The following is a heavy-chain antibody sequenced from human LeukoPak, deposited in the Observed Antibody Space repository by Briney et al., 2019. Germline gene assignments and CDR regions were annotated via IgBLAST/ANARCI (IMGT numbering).Heavy chain of an antibody. CDR1: GFTFSSYR. V-gene: IGHV3-7*01. D-gene: IGHD4-17*01. J-gene: IGHJ4*02. Sequence: AGGSLRLSCAASGFTFSSYRMSWVRQAPGKGLEWVANIKQDGSEKYYVDSVKGRFTISRDNAKNSLYLQMNSLRAEDTAVYYCARDLGYGDYSYFDYWGQGTLVTVSS. CDR3: ARDLGYGDYSYFDY. CDR2: IKQDGSEK.